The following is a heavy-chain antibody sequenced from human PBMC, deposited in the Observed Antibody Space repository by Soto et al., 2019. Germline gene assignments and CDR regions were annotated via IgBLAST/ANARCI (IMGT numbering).Heavy chain of an antibody. J-gene: IGHJ6*03. D-gene: IGHD2-15*01. CDR1: GFTFSSYA. CDR3: AKSTYCSGGSCPYYYYYYMDV. V-gene: IGHV3-23*01. CDR2: ISGSGGST. Sequence: GGSLRLSCAASGFTFSSYAMSWVRQAPGKGLEWVSAISGSGGSTYYADSVKGRFTISRDNSKNTLYLQMNSLRAEDTAVYYCAKSTYCSGGSCPYYYYYYMDVWGKGTKVTVSS.